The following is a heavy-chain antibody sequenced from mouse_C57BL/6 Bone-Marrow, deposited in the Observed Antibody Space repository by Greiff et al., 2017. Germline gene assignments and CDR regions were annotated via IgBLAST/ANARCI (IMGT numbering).Heavy chain of an antibody. CDR1: GYTFTSYW. J-gene: IGHJ1*03. D-gene: IGHD2-5*01. Sequence: VQLQQPGAELVKPGASVKMSCKASGYTFTSYWITWVKQRPGQGLEWIGDIYPGSGSTNYNEKFKSKATLTVDTSSSTAYMQLSSLTSEDSAVXYCAREGPDYSNPYWYFDVWGTGTTVTVSS. V-gene: IGHV1-55*01. CDR3: AREGPDYSNPYWYFDV. CDR2: IYPGSGST.